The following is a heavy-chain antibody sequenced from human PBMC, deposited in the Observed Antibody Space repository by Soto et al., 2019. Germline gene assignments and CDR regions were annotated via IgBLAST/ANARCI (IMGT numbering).Heavy chain of an antibody. CDR2: IYYSGTT. J-gene: IGHJ6*02. D-gene: IGHD1-1*01. CDR3: ARDWRHNLDAGGYHYYAMDV. V-gene: IGHV4-31*03. Sequence: PSETLSLTCTVSGASISSGGYYSWIRQHPGKDLEWIGHIYYSGTTYYNPSLKSRVSITIDTSNNQFSLKLSSVTAADTAVYYWARDWRHNLDAGGYHYYAMDVSGPGTTLTVSS. CDR1: GASISSGGYY.